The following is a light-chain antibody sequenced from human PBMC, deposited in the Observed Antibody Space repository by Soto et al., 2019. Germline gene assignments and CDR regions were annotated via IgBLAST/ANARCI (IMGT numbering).Light chain of an antibody. J-gene: IGKJ5*01. CDR2: GAS. Sequence: ETVMTQSPATLSVSPGERATLSCRASQSVSTKLAWYQQKPGQAPRLLIYGASTRATGIPARFSGSGSGTEFTLTVSSLQSEDFAVYDCQQYDDWPPITFGKGTLLEIK. CDR1: QSVSTK. V-gene: IGKV3D-15*01. CDR3: QQYDDWPPIT.